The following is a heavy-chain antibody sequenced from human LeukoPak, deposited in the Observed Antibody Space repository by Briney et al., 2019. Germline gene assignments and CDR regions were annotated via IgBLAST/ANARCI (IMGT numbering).Heavy chain of an antibody. D-gene: IGHD6-6*01. V-gene: IGHV3-7*01. J-gene: IGHJ6*03. Sequence: GGSLRLSCAASGFTVSSNYMSWVRQAPGKGLEGGANIKQDGSEKYYVDSVKGRFTISRDNAKNSLYLQMNSLRAEDTAVYYCARDHSSSDLRYYYYYYMDVWGKGTTVTVSS. CDR1: GFTVSSNY. CDR3: ARDHSSSDLRYYYYYYMDV. CDR2: IKQDGSEK.